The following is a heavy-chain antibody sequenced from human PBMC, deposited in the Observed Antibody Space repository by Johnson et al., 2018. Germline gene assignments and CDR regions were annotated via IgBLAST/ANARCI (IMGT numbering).Heavy chain of an antibody. J-gene: IGHJ6*02. Sequence: VQLVESGGGVVQPGKSLRLSCAASGFTFSSYWMHWVRQAPGKGLVWVSVIYSGGSTYYADSVKGRFTISRDSSKNTLYLQRNSLRAEDTAVYYCARDQGTKNTHYYYYGMDVWGQGTTVTVSS. CDR2: IYSGGST. D-gene: IGHD1/OR15-1a*01. CDR1: GFTFSSYW. V-gene: IGHV3-66*01. CDR3: ARDQGTKNTHYYYYGMDV.